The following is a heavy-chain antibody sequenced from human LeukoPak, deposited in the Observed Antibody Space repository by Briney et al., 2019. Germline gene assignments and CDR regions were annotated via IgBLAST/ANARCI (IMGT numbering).Heavy chain of an antibody. CDR2: ISVSGTTT. Sequence: GGSLRLSCAASGFAFKKYGMSWVRQAPGKGLEWVSLISVSGTTTYSADSVKGRFTISRDNSKNTLYLGMNSLRAEDTAVYYCASSPDLYSGYEGYWGQGTLVTVSS. V-gene: IGHV3-23*01. CDR1: GFAFKKYG. J-gene: IGHJ4*02. CDR3: ASSPDLYSGYEGY. D-gene: IGHD5-12*01.